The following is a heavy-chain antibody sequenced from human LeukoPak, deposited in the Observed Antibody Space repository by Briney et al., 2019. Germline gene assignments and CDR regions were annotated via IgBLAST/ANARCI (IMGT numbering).Heavy chain of an antibody. D-gene: IGHD3-3*01. J-gene: IGHJ6*03. Sequence: PSETLSLTCTISGGSITNYCWSWIRQPPGKGLEWIGYIYYSGSTSCNPSLKSRVTISVDTSKNQFSLQLSSVTAADTAVYYCARDASEAFWSGYSPTYFYYYYMDVWGKGTTVTVSS. CDR3: ARDASEAFWSGYSPTYFYYYYMDV. CDR1: GGSITNYC. CDR2: IYYSGST. V-gene: IGHV4-59*01.